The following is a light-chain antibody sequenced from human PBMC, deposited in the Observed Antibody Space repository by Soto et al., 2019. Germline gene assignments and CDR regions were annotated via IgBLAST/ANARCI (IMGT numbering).Light chain of an antibody. V-gene: IGLV3-21*02. Sequence: SYELTQPPSVSVAPGQTARITCGGNNIGTKSVHWYQLRPGQAPVVVVYDDSDRPSGIPERFSGFNSGSTATLTISRAEDGDEADYFCQVWDSSIDHYVFGTGTKVTVL. CDR3: QVWDSSIDHYV. CDR2: DDS. J-gene: IGLJ1*01. CDR1: NIGTKS.